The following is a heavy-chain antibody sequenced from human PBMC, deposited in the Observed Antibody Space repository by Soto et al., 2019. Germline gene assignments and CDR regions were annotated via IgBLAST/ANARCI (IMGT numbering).Heavy chain of an antibody. V-gene: IGHV4-39*01. J-gene: IGHJ6*02. CDR3: ARPGYSYGDPHYYYYYGMDV. D-gene: IGHD5-18*01. CDR2: VFYGGST. CDR1: GASIDRSTYF. Sequence: SETLSLTCTVSGASIDRSTYFWVWIRQPPGKGLEWLGNVFYGGSTYYNASLKSRLTISVDTPKNQFSLRLRSVTAADTAVYYCARPGYSYGDPHYYYYYGMDVWGQGTTVTVSS.